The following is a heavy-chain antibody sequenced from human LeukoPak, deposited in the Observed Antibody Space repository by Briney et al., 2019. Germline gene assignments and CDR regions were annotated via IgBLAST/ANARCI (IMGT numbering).Heavy chain of an antibody. V-gene: IGHV1-8*03. CDR2: MNPNSGNT. D-gene: IGHD5-18*01. J-gene: IGHJ6*03. CDR3: ARTSGYSYGRYYYYMDV. CDR1: GYTFTGYY. Sequence: ASVKVSCKASGYTFTGYYMHWVRQAPGQGLEWMGWMNPNSGNTGYAQKFQGRVTITRNTSISTAYMELSSLRSEDTAVYYCARTSGYSYGRYYYYMDVWGKGTTVTVSS.